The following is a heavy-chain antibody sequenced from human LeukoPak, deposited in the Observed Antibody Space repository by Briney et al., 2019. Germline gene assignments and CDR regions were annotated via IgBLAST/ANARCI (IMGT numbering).Heavy chain of an antibody. D-gene: IGHD3-3*01. V-gene: IGHV3-21*01. Sequence: PGGSLGLSCAASGFTFSTSTMNWVRQPPGKGLEWVSSISGRSSYIYYADSVKGRFTISRDNAKNSLYLQMNSLRVDDTAVYYSASPYQFYDSWSAFGWGQGTLVTVSS. CDR2: ISGRSSYI. CDR1: GFTFSTST. CDR3: ASPYQFYDSWSAFG. J-gene: IGHJ4*02.